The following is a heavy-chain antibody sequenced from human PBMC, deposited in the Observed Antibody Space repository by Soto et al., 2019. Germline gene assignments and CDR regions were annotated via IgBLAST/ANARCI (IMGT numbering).Heavy chain of an antibody. Sequence: SETLSLTCTVSGGSISSYYWSWIRQPPGKGLEWIGYIYYSGSTNYNPSLKSRVTISVDTSKNQFSLKLSSVTAADTAVYYCARDALLWPPGWFDPWGQGTLVTVSS. J-gene: IGHJ5*02. CDR1: GGSISSYY. CDR2: IYYSGST. V-gene: IGHV4-59*01. D-gene: IGHD3-10*01. CDR3: ARDALLWPPGWFDP.